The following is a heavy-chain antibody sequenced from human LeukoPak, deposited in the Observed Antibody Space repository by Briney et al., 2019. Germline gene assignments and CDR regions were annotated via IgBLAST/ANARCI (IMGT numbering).Heavy chain of an antibody. Sequence: PSQTLSLTCAVSGGSISSGGYYWSWIRQPPGKGLEWIGYIYYSGSTNYNPSLKSRVTISVDTSKNQFSLKLSSVTAADTAVYYCARDGGHYYYYGMDVWGQGTTVTVSS. V-gene: IGHV4-61*08. J-gene: IGHJ6*02. CDR2: IYYSGST. D-gene: IGHD3-3*01. CDR3: ARDGGHYYYYGMDV. CDR1: GGSISSGGYY.